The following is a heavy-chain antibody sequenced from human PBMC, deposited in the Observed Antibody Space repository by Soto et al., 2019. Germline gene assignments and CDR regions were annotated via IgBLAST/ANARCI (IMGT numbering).Heavy chain of an antibody. J-gene: IGHJ6*03. CDR3: ARAGYYDFWSGSDYYYMDV. Sequence: ASVKVSCKASGYTFTXYGISWVRQAPGQGLEWMGWISAYNGNTNYAQKLQGRVTMTTDTSTSTAYMELRSLRSDDTAVYYCARAGYYDFWSGSDYYYMDVWGKGTTVTVSS. D-gene: IGHD3-3*01. V-gene: IGHV1-18*01. CDR2: ISAYNGNT. CDR1: GYTFTXYG.